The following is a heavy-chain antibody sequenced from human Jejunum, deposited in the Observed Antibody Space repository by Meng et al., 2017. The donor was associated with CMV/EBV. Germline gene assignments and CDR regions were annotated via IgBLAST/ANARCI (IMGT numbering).Heavy chain of an antibody. CDR3: ARDIITAGHRGSFLDQ. CDR1: YF. CDR2: TQSHSEFGEA. J-gene: IGHJ4*02. D-gene: IGHD1-14*01. Sequence: YFLHWVRQAQGHRSEWMGRTQSHSEFGEAEHAENFRGRITITRDTSIDTTYMELTGLTSADTAVYYCARDIITAGHRGSFLDQWGQGTLVTVSS. V-gene: IGHV1-2*06.